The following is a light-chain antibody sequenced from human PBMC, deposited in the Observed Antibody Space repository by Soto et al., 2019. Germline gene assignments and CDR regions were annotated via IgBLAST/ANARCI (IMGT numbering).Light chain of an antibody. CDR3: GTWDSSLGAAV. Sequence: QSVLTQPPSVSAAPGQKVTISCSGSSSNIRNNYVSWFHQLPGTAPKLLIYDNNERPSGIPDRFSVSKSGTSATLHISGLQTGDEADYFCGTWDSSLGAAVFGGGTKLTVL. V-gene: IGLV1-51*01. J-gene: IGLJ2*01. CDR2: DNN. CDR1: SSNIRNNY.